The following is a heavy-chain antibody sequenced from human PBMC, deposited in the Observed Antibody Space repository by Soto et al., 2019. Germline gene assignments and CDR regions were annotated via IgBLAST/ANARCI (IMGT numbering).Heavy chain of an antibody. D-gene: IGHD1-20*01. J-gene: IGHJ5*02. CDR3: ARVITGAEAWFDP. CDR2: ISAYTDTP. V-gene: IGHV1-18*01. CDR1: GYTFTNFG. Sequence: ASVKVSCKASGYTFTNFGVTWVRRAPGQGLEWMGWISAYTDTPNYAQKFQGRVTMTIDTSTSTAYMDLRSLTSDDTAVYYCARVITGAEAWFDPWGQGTLVTVSS.